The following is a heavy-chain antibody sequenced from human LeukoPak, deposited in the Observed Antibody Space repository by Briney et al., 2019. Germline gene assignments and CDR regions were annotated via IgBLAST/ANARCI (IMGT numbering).Heavy chain of an antibody. Sequence: GGSLRLSCVVSGITLSNYGMSWVRQAPGKGLEWVSGISERGGSTNYADSVKGRFIISRDISKNTVYLQMNSLRVEDTAVYFCAKRGIVIRAVIIIGFHKEAYYFDYWGQGILVTVSS. CDR2: ISERGGST. CDR1: GITLSNYG. V-gene: IGHV3-23*01. CDR3: AKRGIVIRAVIIIGFHKEAYYFDY. J-gene: IGHJ4*02. D-gene: IGHD3-10*01.